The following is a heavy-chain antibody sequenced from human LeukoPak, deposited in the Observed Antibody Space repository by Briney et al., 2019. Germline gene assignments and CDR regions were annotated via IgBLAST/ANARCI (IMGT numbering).Heavy chain of an antibody. CDR1: GFTFSHYG. V-gene: IGHV3-33*01. Sequence: GGSLRLSCAPSGFTFSHYGIHWVRQVPGKGLEWVAAIQSDGSKEYYAESVKGRFTISRDNSLNTLYVQLNSLRAEDTAIYYCARDANPGGRNWYFDLWGRGTLVTVPS. CDR2: IQSDGSKE. J-gene: IGHJ2*01. CDR3: ARDANPGGRNWYFDL. D-gene: IGHD1-26*01.